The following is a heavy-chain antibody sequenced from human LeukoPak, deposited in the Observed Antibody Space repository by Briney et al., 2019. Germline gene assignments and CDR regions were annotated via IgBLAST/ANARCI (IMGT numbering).Heavy chain of an antibody. D-gene: IGHD3-10*01. CDR2: IRYDGSNK. V-gene: IGHV3-30*02. J-gene: IGHJ3*02. CDR3: ARDFLYYPEAAFDI. CDR1: GFTFSSYG. Sequence: AGGSLRLSCAASGFTFSSYGMHWVRQAPGKGLEWVAFIRYDGSNKYYADSVKGRFTISRDNAKNSLYLQMNSLRAEDTAVYYCARDFLYYPEAAFDIWGQGTMVTVSS.